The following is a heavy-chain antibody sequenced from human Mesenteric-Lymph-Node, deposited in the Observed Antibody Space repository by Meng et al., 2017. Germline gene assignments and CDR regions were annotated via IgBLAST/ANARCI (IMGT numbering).Heavy chain of an antibody. D-gene: IGHD3-10*01. V-gene: IGHV4-59*08. CDR3: ARQSGYFDY. J-gene: IGHJ4*02. CDR2: IYYSGST. Sequence: PQGSGPGLVKPSLTLSPTCTVSGGSISSYYWSWIRQPPGKGLEWIGHIYYSGSTNYNPSLKSRVTISVDTSKNQFSLKLSSVTATDTAVYYCARQSGYFDYWGQGTLVTVSS. CDR1: GGSISSYY.